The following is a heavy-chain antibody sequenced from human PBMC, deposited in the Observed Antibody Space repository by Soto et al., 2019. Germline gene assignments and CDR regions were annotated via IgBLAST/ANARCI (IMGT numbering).Heavy chain of an antibody. V-gene: IGHV1-3*01. CDR3: ARIPFGFWSGYPYYYGMDV. CDR2: INAGNGNT. J-gene: IGHJ6*02. D-gene: IGHD3-3*01. Sequence: ASVKVSCKASGYTFTSYAMHWVRQAPGQRLEWMGWINAGNGNTKYSQKFQGRVTITRDTSASTAYMELSSLRSEDTAVYYCARIPFGFWSGYPYYYGMDVWGQGTTGTVSS. CDR1: GYTFTSYA.